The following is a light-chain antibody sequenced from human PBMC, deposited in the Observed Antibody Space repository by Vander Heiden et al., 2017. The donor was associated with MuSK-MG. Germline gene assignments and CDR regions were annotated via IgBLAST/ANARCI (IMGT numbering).Light chain of an antibody. Sequence: QSVLTQPPSASGTPGQRVTISCSGSGSNIGSNTVNWYQPIPGTAPKLLIYSNNRRPSGVPDRFSGSKSGTSASLAISGLQSEDEADYSCAAWDDSLNGPVFGGGTKLSVL. CDR1: GSNIGSNT. CDR2: SNN. J-gene: IGLJ2*01. CDR3: AAWDDSLNGPV. V-gene: IGLV1-44*01.